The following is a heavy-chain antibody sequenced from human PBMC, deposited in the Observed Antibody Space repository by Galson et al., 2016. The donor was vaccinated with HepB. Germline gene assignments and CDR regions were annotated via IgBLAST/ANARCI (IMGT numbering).Heavy chain of an antibody. Sequence: SLRLSCAASGFTFSSYWMTWVRQAPGKGLEWVANIKQDGIEKYHVDSVKGRFTISRDNAKNSLYLQMNSLRAEDTAVYYCARDSGFCRGGSCYGDAFDIWGQGTMVTVSS. D-gene: IGHD2-15*01. V-gene: IGHV3-7*01. J-gene: IGHJ3*02. CDR2: IKQDGIEK. CDR1: GFTFSSYW. CDR3: ARDSGFCRGGSCYGDAFDI.